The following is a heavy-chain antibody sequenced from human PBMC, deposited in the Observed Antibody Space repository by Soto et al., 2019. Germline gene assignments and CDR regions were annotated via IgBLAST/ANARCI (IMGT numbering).Heavy chain of an antibody. CDR1: GGSISSYY. CDR2: IYYSGST. J-gene: IGHJ4*02. V-gene: IGHV4-59*01. D-gene: IGHD2-15*01. CDR3: ARIYCSGGSCRPNARYYFDY. Sequence: QVQLQESGPGLVKPSETLSLTCTVSGGSISSYYWSWIRQPPGKGLAWIGYIYYSGSTNYTPSLKSRVTISVDTSKNQFSLKLSSVTAADTAVYYCARIYCSGGSCRPNARYYFDYWGQGTLVTVSS.